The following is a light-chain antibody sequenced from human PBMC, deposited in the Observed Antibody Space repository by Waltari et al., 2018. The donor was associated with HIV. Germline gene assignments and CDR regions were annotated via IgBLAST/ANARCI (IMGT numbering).Light chain of an antibody. Sequence: QSALTQPASVSGSPGQSITISCTGTSSDVGGYNYVSWYQQHPGKAPTLMIYDVSNRPSGVSNRFAGAKSGNTASLTVSGLQAEDEADYYCSSYTSSSALYVVFGGGTKLTVL. V-gene: IGLV2-14*03. J-gene: IGLJ2*01. CDR1: SSDVGGYNY. CDR3: SSYTSSSALYVV. CDR2: DVS.